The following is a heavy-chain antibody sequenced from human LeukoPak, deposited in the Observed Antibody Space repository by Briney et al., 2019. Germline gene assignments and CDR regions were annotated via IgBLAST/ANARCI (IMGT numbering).Heavy chain of an antibody. CDR1: GFTFSSYA. CDR3: ANGYLRTPLVY. J-gene: IGHJ4*02. Sequence: TGGSLRLSCAASGFTFSSYAMSWVRQAPGKGLEWVSAISGSGGSTYYADSVKGRFTISRDNSKNTLYLQMNSLRAEDTAVYYCANGYLRTPLVYWGQGTLVTVSS. D-gene: IGHD5-18*01. V-gene: IGHV3-23*01. CDR2: ISGSGGST.